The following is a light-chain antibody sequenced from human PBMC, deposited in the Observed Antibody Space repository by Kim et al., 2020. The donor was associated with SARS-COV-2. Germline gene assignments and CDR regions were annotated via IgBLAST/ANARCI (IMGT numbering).Light chain of an antibody. V-gene: IGLV3-1*01. Sequence: SYELTQPPSVSVFPGQTASITCSGDKWGNKYTCWYQQKSGQSPVLVIYQDSKRPSGIPERFSGSNSGNTANLTISGTQAMDEADYYCQAWDRTTVGFGGG. CDR3: QAWDRTTVG. CDR2: QDS. CDR1: KWGNKY. J-gene: IGLJ3*02.